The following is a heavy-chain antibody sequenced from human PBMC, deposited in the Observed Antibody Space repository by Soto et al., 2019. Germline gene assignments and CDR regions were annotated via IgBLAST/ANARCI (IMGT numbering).Heavy chain of an antibody. CDR2: IYYSGST. CDR1: GGSISSYY. D-gene: IGHD5-12*01. CDR3: DCGSLLGY. Sequence: SETLSLTCTVSGGSISSYYWSWIRQPPGKGLEWIGYIYYSGSTNYNPSLKSRVTISVDTSKNQFSLKLSSVTAADTAVYYCDCGSLLGYWGQGTLVTVSS. V-gene: IGHV4-59*12. J-gene: IGHJ4*02.